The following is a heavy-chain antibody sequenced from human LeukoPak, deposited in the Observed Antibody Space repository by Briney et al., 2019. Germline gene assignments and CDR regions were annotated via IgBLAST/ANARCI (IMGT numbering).Heavy chain of an antibody. D-gene: IGHD6-19*01. Sequence: GGSLRLSCAASGFXFSDYYMSWIRQAPGKGQEWVSYISSSSSYTNYADSVKGRFTISRDNAKNSLYLQMNSLRAEDTAVYYCARFAVAGGIDYWGQGTLVTVSS. CDR2: ISSSSSYT. CDR3: ARFAVAGGIDY. V-gene: IGHV3-11*03. CDR1: GFXFSDYY. J-gene: IGHJ4*02.